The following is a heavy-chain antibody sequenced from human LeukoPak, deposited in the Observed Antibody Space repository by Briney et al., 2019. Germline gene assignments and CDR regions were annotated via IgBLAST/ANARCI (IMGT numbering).Heavy chain of an antibody. D-gene: IGHD2-2*01. Sequence: NTSETLSLTCTVSGGSISSYYWSWIRQPAGKGLKWIGRIYTSGSTNYNPSLKSRVTMSVDTSKNQFSLKLSSVTAADTAVYYCARETIVVVPAATSWFDPWGQGTLVTVSS. CDR2: IYTSGST. V-gene: IGHV4-4*07. CDR1: GGSISSYY. CDR3: ARETIVVVPAATSWFDP. J-gene: IGHJ5*02.